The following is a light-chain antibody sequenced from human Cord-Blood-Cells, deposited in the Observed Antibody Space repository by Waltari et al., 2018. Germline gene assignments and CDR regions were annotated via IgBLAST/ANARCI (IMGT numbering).Light chain of an antibody. CDR3: NSRDSSGNHLV. V-gene: IGLV3-19*01. CDR1: SLRSCY. CDR2: GKN. Sequence: SSALPQDPAVSVALGQTVRITCQADSLRSCYASWYQQKPGQAPVLVIYGKNNRPSGIPDRFSGSSSGNTASLTITGAQAEDEADYYCNSRDSSGNHLVFGGGTKLTVL. J-gene: IGLJ2*01.